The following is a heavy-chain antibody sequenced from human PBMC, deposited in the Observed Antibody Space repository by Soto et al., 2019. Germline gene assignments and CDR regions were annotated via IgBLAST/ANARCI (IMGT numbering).Heavy chain of an antibody. D-gene: IGHD1-26*01. CDR1: GYTFTGYY. CDR2: INPNSGGT. CDR3: ARDRVGATHSAYYFDY. V-gene: IGHV1-2*04. J-gene: IGHJ4*02. Sequence: SVKVSCKASGYTFTGYYMHWVRQAPGQGLEWMGWINPNSGGTNYAQKFQGWVTMTRDTSISTAYMELSRLRSDDTAVYYCARDRVGATHSAYYFDYWGQGTLVTVSS.